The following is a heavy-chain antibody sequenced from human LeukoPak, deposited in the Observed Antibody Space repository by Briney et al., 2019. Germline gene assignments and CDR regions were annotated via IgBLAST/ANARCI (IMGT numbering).Heavy chain of an antibody. CDR1: GFSLTTSGMC. D-gene: IGHD5-18*01. Sequence: SGPTLVNPTQTLTLTCTFSGFSLTTSGMCVSWIRQPPGKALEWLARIDWDDDKHYSTPLKTGVTISKDTSKNQVVLTMTNMDPVDTATYYCARIITATEAFDIWGQGTMVTVSS. CDR2: IDWDDDK. V-gene: IGHV2-70*11. J-gene: IGHJ3*02. CDR3: ARIITATEAFDI.